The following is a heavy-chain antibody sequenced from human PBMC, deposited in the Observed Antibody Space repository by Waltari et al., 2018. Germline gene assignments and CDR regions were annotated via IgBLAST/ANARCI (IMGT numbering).Heavy chain of an antibody. V-gene: IGHV4-59*01. J-gene: IGHJ4*02. CDR3: GRSYDFWSGYPLDY. D-gene: IGHD3-3*01. CDR1: GDSINNYY. CDR2: SAYNGRT. Sequence: QVQLQESGPGLVKPSETLSLTCAVSGDSINNYYWNWMRQPPGKELEWIGNSAYNGRTNYNPSLKSRVTISVDTSKTQFSLKLTSVTAADTAVYYCGRSYDFWSGYPLDYWGPGSLVTVSS.